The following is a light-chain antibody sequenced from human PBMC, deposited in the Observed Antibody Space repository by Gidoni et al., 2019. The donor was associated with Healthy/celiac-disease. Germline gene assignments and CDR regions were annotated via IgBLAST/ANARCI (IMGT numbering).Light chain of an antibody. Sequence: DIQMPQSPSSLSASVGDRVTITCRASQSISSYLNWYQQKPGKAPKLRIYAASSLQSGVPSRFSGSGSGTDFTLTISSLQPEDFATYYCQQSYSTPLTFXQXTKVEIK. V-gene: IGKV1-39*01. J-gene: IGKJ1*01. CDR3: QQSYSTPLT. CDR2: AAS. CDR1: QSISSY.